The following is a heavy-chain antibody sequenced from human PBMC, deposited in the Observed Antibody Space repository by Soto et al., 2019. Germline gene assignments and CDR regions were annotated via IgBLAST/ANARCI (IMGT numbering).Heavy chain of an antibody. Sequence: GGSLRLSCAASGFTFSSYAMHWVRQAPGKGLEWVAVISYDGSNKYYADSVKGRFTISRDNSKNTLYLQMNSLRAEDTAVYYCARGYYDILTGYYPLDYWGQGTLVTVSS. CDR3: ARGYYDILTGYYPLDY. J-gene: IGHJ4*02. D-gene: IGHD3-9*01. CDR2: ISYDGSNK. V-gene: IGHV3-30-3*01. CDR1: GFTFSSYA.